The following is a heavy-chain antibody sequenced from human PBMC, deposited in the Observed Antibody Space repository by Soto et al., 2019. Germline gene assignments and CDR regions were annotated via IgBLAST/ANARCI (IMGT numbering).Heavy chain of an antibody. CDR2: IYYSGST. Sequence: QLQLQESGPGLVKPSETLSLTCTVSGGSISSSSFYWGWIRQPPGKGLEWIGSIYYSGSTYYNPSLKSRVTISVDTSKNQFSLKLSSVTAADTAVYYCATPLDAREHYWGQGTLVTVSS. J-gene: IGHJ4*02. CDR1: GGSISSSSFY. V-gene: IGHV4-39*01. CDR3: ATPLDAREHY. D-gene: IGHD6-6*01.